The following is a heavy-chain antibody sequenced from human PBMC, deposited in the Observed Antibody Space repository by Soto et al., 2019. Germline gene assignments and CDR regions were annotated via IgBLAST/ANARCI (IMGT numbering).Heavy chain of an antibody. Sequence: LTLSCAASGFTFSSYAMSWVRQAPGKGLEWVSAISGSGGSTYYADSVKGRFTISRDNSKNTLYLQMNSLRAEDTAVYYCANSRDYYGSGSPKRGDIWGQGTMVTVSS. D-gene: IGHD3-10*01. J-gene: IGHJ3*02. CDR1: GFTFSSYA. V-gene: IGHV3-23*01. CDR2: ISGSGGST. CDR3: ANSRDYYGSGSPKRGDI.